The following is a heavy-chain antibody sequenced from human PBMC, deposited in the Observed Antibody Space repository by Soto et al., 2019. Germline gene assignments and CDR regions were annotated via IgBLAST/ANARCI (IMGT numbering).Heavy chain of an antibody. CDR2: VYYDGST. CDR1: GVSVSTSDFY. J-gene: IGHJ3*01. V-gene: IGHV4-39*01. D-gene: IGHD6-19*01. Sequence: QLLLQESGPGLVMPSETLSLTCTVSGVSVSTSDFYWGWVRQPPGKGLEWIGSVYYDGSTYYNPSLNSRVTISLDTSKNQFSLNLSSVTATDTAVYYCATIEVAGTDAFEVWGQGTMVTVAS. CDR3: ATIEVAGTDAFEV.